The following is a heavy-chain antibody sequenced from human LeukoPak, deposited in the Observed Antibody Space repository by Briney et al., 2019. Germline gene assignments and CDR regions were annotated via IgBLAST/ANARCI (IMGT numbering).Heavy chain of an antibody. D-gene: IGHD6-13*01. CDR1: GDSISIYY. J-gene: IGHJ4*02. V-gene: IGHV4-59*08. CDR3: ARHWETSSWYVDY. Sequence: PSETLSLTCTLSGDSISIYYWSCIRHPPGKGLEWIGYIYYSGSTNYNPSLKCRVTISVDTSKNQLPLKLSSVTAADTAVYYCARHWETSSWYVDYWGKGTLVTVSS. CDR2: IYYSGST.